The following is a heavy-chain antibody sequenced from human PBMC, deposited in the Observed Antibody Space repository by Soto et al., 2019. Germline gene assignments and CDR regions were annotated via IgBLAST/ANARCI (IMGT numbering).Heavy chain of an antibody. Sequence: SCAASEVTRRSFAMSWVRKTKGKGLEWVSAISGSGGSTYYADSVKGRFTISRDNSKNTLYLQMNSLRAEDTAVYYCAKDLLYDSSGYRLTTSDYWGQGTLVTVSS. D-gene: IGHD3-22*01. J-gene: IGHJ4*02. V-gene: IGHV3-23*01. CDR1: EVTRRSFA. CDR2: ISGSGGST. CDR3: AKDLLYDSSGYRLTTSDY.